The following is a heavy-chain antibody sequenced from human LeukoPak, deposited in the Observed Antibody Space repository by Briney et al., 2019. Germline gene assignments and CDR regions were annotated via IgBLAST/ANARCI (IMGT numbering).Heavy chain of an antibody. Sequence: SETLSLTCAVYGGSFSGYYWSWIRQPPGKGLEWIGEINHSGSTNYNPSLKSRVTISVDTSKNQFSLKLSSVTAADTAVYYCARKAGYSYGRHYYYMGVWGKGTTVTVSS. J-gene: IGHJ6*03. CDR3: ARKAGYSYGRHYYYMGV. CDR2: INHSGST. D-gene: IGHD5-18*01. V-gene: IGHV4-34*01. CDR1: GGSFSGYY.